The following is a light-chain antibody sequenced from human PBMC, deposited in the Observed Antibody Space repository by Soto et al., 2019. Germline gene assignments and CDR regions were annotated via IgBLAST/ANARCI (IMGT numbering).Light chain of an antibody. J-gene: IGLJ1*01. CDR2: DVT. CDR1: TSDVGGYNY. Sequence: QSVLTQPRSVSGSPGQSVAISCTGTTSDVGGYNYVSWYQQHPSKAPKLMIYDVTKRPSGVSTRFSASKSAYTASLTISGLQAEDEADYYCSSFTTNYFYVFGPGTKLTVL. V-gene: IGLV2-11*01. CDR3: SSFTTNYFYV.